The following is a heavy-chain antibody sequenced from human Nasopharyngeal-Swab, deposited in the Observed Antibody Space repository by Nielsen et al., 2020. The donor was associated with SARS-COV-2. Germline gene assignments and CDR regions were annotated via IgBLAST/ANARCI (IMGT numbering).Heavy chain of an antibody. D-gene: IGHD3-9*01. CDR2: ISYDGSNK. J-gene: IGHJ6*02. CDR3: AKEAGYYDILTGDYLSLGYGMDV. CDR1: GFTFSSYG. V-gene: IGHV3-30*18. Sequence: GGSLRLSCAASGFTFSSYGMHWVRQAPGKGLEWVAVISYDGSNKYYADSVKGRFTISRDNSKNTLYLQMNSLRAEDTAVYYCAKEAGYYDILTGDYLSLGYGMDVWGQGTTVTVSS.